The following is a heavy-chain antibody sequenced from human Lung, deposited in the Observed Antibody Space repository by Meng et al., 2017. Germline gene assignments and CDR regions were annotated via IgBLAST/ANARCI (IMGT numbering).Heavy chain of an antibody. CDR3: ARGGDFDP. V-gene: IGHV7-4-1*02. CDR1: GYTFTTYT. J-gene: IGHJ5*02. Sequence: QVQRVQAGAELDEPGASVKVSCKASGYTFTTYTINWVRQAHGRGLEWMGWISTNTGNPTYVQGFTGRFVFSLDTSVSTAYLQISSLEAADTAVYYCARGGDFDPWGQGTLVTVSS. D-gene: IGHD2/OR15-2a*01. CDR2: ISTNTGNP.